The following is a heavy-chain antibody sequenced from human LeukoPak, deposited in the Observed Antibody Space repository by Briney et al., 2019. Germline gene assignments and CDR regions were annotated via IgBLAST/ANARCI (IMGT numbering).Heavy chain of an antibody. CDR1: GFAFSSYA. V-gene: IGHV3-23*01. D-gene: IGHD5-12*01. CDR3: AKAVGYSGYDYYFDY. CDR2: ISGSGGST. Sequence: GGSLRLSCAASGFAFSSYAMSWVRQAPGKGLEWVSAISGSGGSTYYADPVKGRFTISRDNSKNTLYLQMNSLRAEDTAVYYCAKAVGYSGYDYYFDYWGQGTLVTVSS. J-gene: IGHJ4*02.